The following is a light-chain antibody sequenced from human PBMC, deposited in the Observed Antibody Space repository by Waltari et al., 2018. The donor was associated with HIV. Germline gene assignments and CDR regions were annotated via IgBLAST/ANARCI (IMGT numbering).Light chain of an antibody. V-gene: IGLV3-1*01. CDR3: QAWDSGAGV. Sequence: SYELTQPPSVSVSPGQSASITCSGEKLGQKYVSWYQQKSGQSPVVAIFRNSERPSGIPELFSGSNSGNTATLTISGTQAVDEADYYCQAWDSGAGVLGGVTKLTVL. J-gene: IGLJ2*01. CDR1: KLGQKY. CDR2: RNS.